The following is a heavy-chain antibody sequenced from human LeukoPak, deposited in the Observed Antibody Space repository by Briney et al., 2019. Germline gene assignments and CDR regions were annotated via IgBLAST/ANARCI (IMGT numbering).Heavy chain of an antibody. CDR3: ARDSEYYYDSSGYSYFDY. CDR2: IWYDGSKK. Sequence: SLRLSCAASGFTFSSYGIHWVRQAPGKGVEWVAVIWYDGSKKYYAESVKGRFTISRDTSQNALYLQINSLRAEDTAVYYCARDSEYYYDSSGYSYFDYWRQGTLLTVSS. D-gene: IGHD3-22*01. CDR1: GFTFSSYG. J-gene: IGHJ4*02. V-gene: IGHV3-33*01.